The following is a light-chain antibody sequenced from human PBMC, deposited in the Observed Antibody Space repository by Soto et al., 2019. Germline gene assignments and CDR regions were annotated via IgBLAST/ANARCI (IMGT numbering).Light chain of an antibody. J-gene: IGLJ1*01. CDR1: SSNIGAGYD. Sequence: QSVLTQPPSVSGVPGQRVTISCTGSSSNIGAGYDVHWYQQLPGTAPKLLIYGNSNRPSGVPDRFSGSKSGTPASLAITGLQAEDEADYYCQSYDSSLSALYVFGTGTKVTVL. CDR2: GNS. CDR3: QSYDSSLSALYV. V-gene: IGLV1-40*01.